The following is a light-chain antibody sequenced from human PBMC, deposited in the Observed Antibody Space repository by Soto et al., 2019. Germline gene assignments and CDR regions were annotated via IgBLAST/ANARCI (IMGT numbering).Light chain of an antibody. CDR3: HQSYSNPPP. CDR1: QSVTTY. V-gene: IGKV1-39*01. Sequence: DIQMTQSPSTLSASEGDRVTITCRASQSVTTYLNWYQHKPGKVPQLLIYGASRLQSGVPSRFSASGSATDFALTITSLQPEDFATYYCHQSYSNPPPVGQGTRLEIK. CDR2: GAS. J-gene: IGKJ5*01.